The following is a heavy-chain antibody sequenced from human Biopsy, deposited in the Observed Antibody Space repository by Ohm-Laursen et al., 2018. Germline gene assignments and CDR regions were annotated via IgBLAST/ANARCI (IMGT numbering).Heavy chain of an antibody. CDR2: IYYSGIA. CDR3: ARGGFGLDGYNSP. CDR1: GGPFNSYY. Sequence: SETLSLTCIVSGGPFNSYYWSWIRQPPGKGLEWIGYIYYSGIAANYNPSLKGRVTTSVDTSKHQFSLRLTSATAADTAVYYCARGGFGLDGYNSPWGRGTLVIASS. V-gene: IGHV4-59*01. D-gene: IGHD5-24*01. J-gene: IGHJ5*02.